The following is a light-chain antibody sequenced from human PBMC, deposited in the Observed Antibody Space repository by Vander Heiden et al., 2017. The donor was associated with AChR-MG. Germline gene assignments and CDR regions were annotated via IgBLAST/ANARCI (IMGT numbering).Light chain of an antibody. J-gene: IGKJ1*01. Sequence: DIQMTQSPSSLSASVGDRVTITCRASQSISSYLNWYQQKPGKAPKLLIYAASSLQSGVPSRFSGSGSGTDFTLTISSLQLEDFATYYCQQSDSTLWTFGQGTKVEIK. V-gene: IGKV1-39*01. CDR1: QSISSY. CDR3: QQSDSTLWT. CDR2: AAS.